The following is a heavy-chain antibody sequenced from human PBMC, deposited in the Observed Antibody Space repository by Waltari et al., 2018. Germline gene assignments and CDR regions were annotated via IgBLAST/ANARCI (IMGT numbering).Heavy chain of an antibody. Sequence: QVQLQESGPGLVKPSETLSLTCAVSGYSISSGYYWGWIRQPPGKGLEWIGSIYHSGGTYYNPSLKRRVTISVDTSKNQFSLKLSSVTAADTAVYYCATPRDYYDSSGYDYWGQGTLVTVSS. D-gene: IGHD3-22*01. V-gene: IGHV4-38-2*01. CDR2: IYHSGGT. CDR3: ATPRDYYDSSGYDY. CDR1: GYSISSGYY. J-gene: IGHJ4*02.